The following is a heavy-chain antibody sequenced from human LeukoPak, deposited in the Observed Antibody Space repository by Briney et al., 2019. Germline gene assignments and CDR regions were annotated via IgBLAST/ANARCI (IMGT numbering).Heavy chain of an antibody. CDR3: ARDESPDIVATTRAFDI. CDR1: GFTFSDYY. J-gene: IGHJ3*02. V-gene: IGHV3-11*04. D-gene: IGHD5-12*01. Sequence: GGSLRLSCAASGFTFSDYYMSWIRQAPGKGLEWVSYISSSGSTIYYADSVKGRFTISRDNAKNSLYLQMNSLRAEDTAVYYCARDESPDIVATTRAFDIWGQGTMVTVSS. CDR2: ISSSGSTI.